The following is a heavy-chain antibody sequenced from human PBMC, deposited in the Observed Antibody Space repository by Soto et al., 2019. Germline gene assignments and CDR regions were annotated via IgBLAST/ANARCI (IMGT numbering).Heavy chain of an antibody. D-gene: IGHD3-10*01. CDR3: AKDPYPKTFGEHFDI. Sequence: QMQLVESGGSVVQPGRSLRLSCEASGFNFNSYGFHWVRQAPGKGLEWVAIISYDGANKYYDDSVKGRFTISRDNSKSILYLHMTSLGVVDTALYYCAKDPYPKTFGEHFDIWGQGTVVTVSS. CDR1: GFNFNSYG. J-gene: IGHJ3*02. V-gene: IGHV3-30*18. CDR2: ISYDGANK.